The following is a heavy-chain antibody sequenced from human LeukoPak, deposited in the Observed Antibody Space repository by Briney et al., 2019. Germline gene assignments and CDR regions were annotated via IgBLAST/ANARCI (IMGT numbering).Heavy chain of an antibody. CDR2: VSVYNGNT. Sequence: AASVKVSCKASGYTFTSYGISWVRQAPGQGLEWMGWVSVYNGNTNYAQNLQGRGTMTIDTSTSTAYMELRSLRSDDTAVYYCARDYLAVVGRDPPTDYWGQGTLVTVSS. V-gene: IGHV1-18*01. CDR3: ARDYLAVVGRDPPTDY. J-gene: IGHJ4*02. D-gene: IGHD6-19*01. CDR1: GYTFTSYG.